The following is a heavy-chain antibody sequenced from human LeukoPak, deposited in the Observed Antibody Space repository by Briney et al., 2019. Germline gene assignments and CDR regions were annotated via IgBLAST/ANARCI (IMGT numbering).Heavy chain of an antibody. D-gene: IGHD5-18*01. V-gene: IGHV4-59*12. J-gene: IGHJ4*02. CDR2: IFYSGST. Sequence: SETLSLTCSVSGASINTYYWSWMRQPPGKGLEWIGDIFYSGSTNYNPSLKSRVTISIDTSKNQFSLKLSSVTAADTAVYYCARGNTARGDYWGQGTLVTVSS. CDR3: ARGNTARGDY. CDR1: GASINTYY.